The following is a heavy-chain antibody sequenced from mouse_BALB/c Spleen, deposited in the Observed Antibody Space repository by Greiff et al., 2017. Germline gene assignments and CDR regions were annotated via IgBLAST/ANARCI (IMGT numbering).Heavy chain of an antibody. V-gene: IGHV14-3*02. D-gene: IGHD2-14*01. CDR2: IDPANGNT. J-gene: IGHJ4*01. Sequence: EVQLHQSGAELVKPGASVKLSCTASGFNIKDTYMHWVKQRPEQGLEWIGRIDPANGNTKYDPKFQGKATITADTSSNTAYLQLSSLTSEDTAVYYCARGVRPYAMDYWGQGTSVTVSS. CDR3: ARGVRPYAMDY. CDR1: GFNIKDTY.